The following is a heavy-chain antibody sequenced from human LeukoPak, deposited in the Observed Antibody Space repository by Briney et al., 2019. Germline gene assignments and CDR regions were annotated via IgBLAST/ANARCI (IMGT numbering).Heavy chain of an antibody. CDR1: GFTFSSYG. V-gene: IGHV3-30*02. Sequence: PGGSLRLSCAASGFTFSSYGMHWVRQAPGKGLEWVAFIRYDGSNKYYADSVKGRFTISRDNSKNTLYLQMNSLRAEDTAVYYCAKERQYYYDSSGYYIIHDAFDIWGQGTMVTVSS. J-gene: IGHJ3*02. CDR2: IRYDGSNK. CDR3: AKERQYYYDSSGYYIIHDAFDI. D-gene: IGHD3-22*01.